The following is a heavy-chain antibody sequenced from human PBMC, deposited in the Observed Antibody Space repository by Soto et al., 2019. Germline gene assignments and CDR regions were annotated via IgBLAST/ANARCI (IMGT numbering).Heavy chain of an antibody. J-gene: IGHJ4*02. CDR3: AKSQDIITHFFDS. CDR2: IGTAGDT. V-gene: IGHV3-13*01. Sequence: GGSLSLSSDASGFTFSGFDMHWVRQPTGKGLEWVSSIGTAGDTYYAVSVKGRFTISRDNAKNSLSLQMNSLRAGDMAVYFCAKSQDIITHFFDSWGQGTQVTVSS. D-gene: IGHD3-22*01. CDR1: GFTFSGFD.